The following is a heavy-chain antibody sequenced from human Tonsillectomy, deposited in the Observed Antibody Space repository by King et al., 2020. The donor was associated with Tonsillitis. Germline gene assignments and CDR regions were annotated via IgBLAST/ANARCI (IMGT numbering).Heavy chain of an antibody. V-gene: IGHV3-9*01. CDR2: ISWSGGYI. Sequence: VQLVESGGGLVQPGRSLRLSCTASGFTFDDYAMHWVRQAPGKGLEWVSGISWSGGYIGYADSVKGRFTISRDNTKNSLYLQMNSLRPEDTALYYCAKAGHRSSTWRDGFHWYLDHWGRGTLLTVSS. CDR1: GFTFDDYA. J-gene: IGHJ2*01. D-gene: IGHD6-13*01. CDR3: AKAGHRSSTWRDGFHWYLDH.